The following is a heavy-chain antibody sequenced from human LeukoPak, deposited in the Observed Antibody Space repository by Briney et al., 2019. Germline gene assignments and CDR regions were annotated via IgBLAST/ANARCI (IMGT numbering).Heavy chain of an antibody. D-gene: IGHD5-12*01. Sequence: ASVKVSCKASGYTFTSYYINLVRQATGQGREGMGGVNPNSCSTGYAQKFQGRVNITRNTSISTAYMELSALRSEDTAVYYCARGRSTGYPYYFEYWGQGTLVTVSS. CDR2: VNPNSCST. V-gene: IGHV1-8*03. J-gene: IGHJ4*02. CDR3: ARGRSTGYPYYFEY. CDR1: GYTFTSYY.